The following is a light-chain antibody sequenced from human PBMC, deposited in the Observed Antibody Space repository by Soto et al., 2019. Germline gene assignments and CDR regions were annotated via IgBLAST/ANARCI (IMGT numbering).Light chain of an antibody. Sequence: DIQMTQSPSSLSASVGDRVTITCRASQSISSYLNWYQQKPGKAPKLLIYAASSLQGGVTSRLSGSGSGTDFSLTISSRQREDCAIYYCQQSSSTVLTFGGGTKVEIK. J-gene: IGKJ4*01. V-gene: IGKV1-39*01. CDR2: AAS. CDR3: QQSSSTVLT. CDR1: QSISSY.